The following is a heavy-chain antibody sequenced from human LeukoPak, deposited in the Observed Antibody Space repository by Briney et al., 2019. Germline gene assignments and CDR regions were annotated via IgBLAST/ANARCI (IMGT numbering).Heavy chain of an antibody. J-gene: IGHJ5*02. Sequence: ASVKVPCKASGYSFTSYDINWVRQATGQGLEWMGWMNPNSGNTGYAQKFQGRVTMTRNTSISTAYMELSSLRSEDTAVYYCARGRGSGHKENWFDPWGQGTLVTVSS. CDR3: ARGRGSGHKENWFDP. V-gene: IGHV1-8*01. CDR2: MNPNSGNT. D-gene: IGHD6-19*01. CDR1: GYSFTSYD.